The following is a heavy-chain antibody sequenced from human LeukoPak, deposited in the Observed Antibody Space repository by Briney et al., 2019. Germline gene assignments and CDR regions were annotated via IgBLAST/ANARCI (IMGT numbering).Heavy chain of an antibody. CDR1: GGSINNYY. CDR3: AKHLSNTFYDRIWFDP. D-gene: IGHD3-22*01. Sequence: SETLSLTCSVSGGSINNYYWSWTRQPPGQGLEWIGSVYYSGSTNYNPSLKSRATISVDTSTNQFSLKLKSVTAADTAVYYCAKHLSNTFYDRIWFDPWGQGTLVTVSS. V-gene: IGHV4-59*01. CDR2: VYYSGST. J-gene: IGHJ5*02.